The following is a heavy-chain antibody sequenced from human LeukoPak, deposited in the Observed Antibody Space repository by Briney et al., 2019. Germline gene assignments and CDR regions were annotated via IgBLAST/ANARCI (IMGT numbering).Heavy chain of an antibody. CDR2: INPNSGGT. CDR1: GYTFTGYY. V-gene: IGHV1-2*02. Sequence: ASVKVSCKASGYTFTGYYMHWVRQAPGQGLEWMGWINPNSGGTNYAQKLQGRVTMTTDTSTSTAYMELRSLRSDDTAVYYCARDRPVLLWFGDENDYWGQGTLVTVSS. J-gene: IGHJ4*02. D-gene: IGHD3-10*01. CDR3: ARDRPVLLWFGDENDY.